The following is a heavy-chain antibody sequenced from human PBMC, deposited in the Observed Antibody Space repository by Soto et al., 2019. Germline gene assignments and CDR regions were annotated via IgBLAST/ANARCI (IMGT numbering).Heavy chain of an antibody. J-gene: IGHJ5*02. Sequence: SETLSLTCTVSGGSISSGDYYWSWIRQPPGKGLEWIGYIYYSGSTYYNPSLKSRVTISVDTSKNQFSLKLSSVTAADTAVYYCAREVFALRFLDPWGQGTLVTVSS. CDR2: IYYSGST. V-gene: IGHV4-30-4*01. CDR3: AREVFALRFLDP. D-gene: IGHD3-3*01. CDR1: GGSISSGDYY.